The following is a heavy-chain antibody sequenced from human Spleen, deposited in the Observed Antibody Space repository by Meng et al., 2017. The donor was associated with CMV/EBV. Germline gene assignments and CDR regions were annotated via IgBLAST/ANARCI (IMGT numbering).Heavy chain of an antibody. Sequence: GGSLRLSCAASGFPFSAYAMNWVRQAPGKGLEWVSTISGSGGNTYYADSVKGRFTISRDNSKNTLYLQMGSLRAEDTAVYYCAKVRGASDFDYWGQGSLVTVSS. CDR3: AKVRGASDFDY. CDR2: ISGSGGNT. J-gene: IGHJ4*02. V-gene: IGHV3-23*01. D-gene: IGHD3-3*01. CDR1: GFPFSAYA.